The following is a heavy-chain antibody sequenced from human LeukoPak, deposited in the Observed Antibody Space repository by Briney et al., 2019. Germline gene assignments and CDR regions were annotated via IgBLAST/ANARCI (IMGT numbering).Heavy chain of an antibody. CDR1: GFTFSGSA. J-gene: IGHJ6*03. Sequence: GGSLRLSCAASGFTFSGSAMHWVRQASGKGLGWVGRIRSKANSYATAYAASVKGRFTISRDDSKNTAYLQMNSLKTEDTAVYYCTRQQQPYYYYMDVWGKGTTVTVSS. CDR2: IRSKANSYAT. CDR3: TRQQQPYYYYMDV. D-gene: IGHD5-18*01. V-gene: IGHV3-73*01.